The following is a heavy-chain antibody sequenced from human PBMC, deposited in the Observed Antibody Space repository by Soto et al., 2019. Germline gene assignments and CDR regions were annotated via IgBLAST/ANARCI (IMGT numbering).Heavy chain of an antibody. J-gene: IGHJ5*02. CDR3: AKDGGRYSGYDDLNLFDP. Sequence: GGSLRLSCAASGFTFSSYAMSWFRQAPGKGLEWVSAISGSGGRTYYADSVKGRFTISRDNSKNTLYLQMNSLRAEDTAVYYCAKDGGRYSGYDDLNLFDPWGQGTLVTVSS. D-gene: IGHD5-12*01. V-gene: IGHV3-23*01. CDR2: ISGSGGRT. CDR1: GFTFSSYA.